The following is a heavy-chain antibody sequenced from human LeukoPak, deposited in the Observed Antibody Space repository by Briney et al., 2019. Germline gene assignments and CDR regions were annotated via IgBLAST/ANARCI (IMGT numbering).Heavy chain of an antibody. CDR1: GYTLTELS. V-gene: IGHV1-24*01. J-gene: IGHJ4*02. CDR2: FDPEDGET. CDR3: ATDLVGRDGYNFERNLDY. D-gene: IGHD5-24*01. Sequence: ASVKVSCKVSGYTLTELSMHWVRQAPGKGLEWMGGFDPEDGETMYAQKFQGRVTMTEDTSTDTAYMELSSLRSEDTAVYYCATDLVGRDGYNFERNLDYWGQGTLVTVSS.